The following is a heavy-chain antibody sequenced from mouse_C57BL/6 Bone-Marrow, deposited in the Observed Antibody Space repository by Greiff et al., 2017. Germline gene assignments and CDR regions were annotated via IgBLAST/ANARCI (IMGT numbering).Heavy chain of an antibody. CDR2: INPYNGGT. J-gene: IGHJ2*01. V-gene: IGHV1-19*01. CDR3: ARKDYPLHY. CDR1: GYTFTDYY. Sequence: VQLQQSGPVLVKPGASVTMSCKASGYTFTDYYMNWVKQSHGKSLEWIGVINPYNGGTSYNQKFKGKATLTVDTSSSTAYMELNSLTSEDSAVYYCARKDYPLHYWGQGTTLTVSS. D-gene: IGHD2-4*01.